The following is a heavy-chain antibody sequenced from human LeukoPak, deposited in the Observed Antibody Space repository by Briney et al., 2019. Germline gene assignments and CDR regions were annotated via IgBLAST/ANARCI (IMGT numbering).Heavy chain of an antibody. CDR3: ARRYIVAGTTY. J-gene: IGHJ4*02. D-gene: IGHD5-12*01. CDR2: IYYSGST. V-gene: IGHV4-39*01. CDR1: GGSISSSSYY. Sequence: SETLSLTYTVSGGSISSSSYYWGWIRQPPGKGLEWIGSIYYSGSTYYNPSLKSRVTISVDTSKNQFSLKLSSVTAADTAAYYCARRYIVAGTTYWGQGTLVTVSS.